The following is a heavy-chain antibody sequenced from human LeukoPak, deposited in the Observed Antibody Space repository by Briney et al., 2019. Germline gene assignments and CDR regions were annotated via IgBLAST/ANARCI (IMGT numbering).Heavy chain of an antibody. CDR1: GGSISSYY. Sequence: SETLSLTCTVSGGSISSYYWSWIRRPPGKGLEWIGYIYYSGSPNYNPSLKSRVTISVDTSKNQFSLKLSSVTAADTAVYYCARHTSGIAAAGIDYWGQGTLVTVSS. CDR2: IYYSGSP. CDR3: ARHTSGIAAAGIDY. V-gene: IGHV4-59*08. J-gene: IGHJ4*02. D-gene: IGHD6-13*01.